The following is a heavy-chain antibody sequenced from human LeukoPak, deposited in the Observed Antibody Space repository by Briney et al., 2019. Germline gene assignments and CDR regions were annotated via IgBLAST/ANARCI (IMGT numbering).Heavy chain of an antibody. Sequence: SETLSLTCAVYGGSFSGYYWSWIRQPPGKGLEWMGEINHSGSTNYNPSLKSRVTISVDTSKNQFSLKLSSVTAADTAVYYCARGRRKGYCSSTSCKRGAFDIWGQGTMVTVSS. J-gene: IGHJ3*02. CDR1: GGSFSGYY. CDR2: INHSGST. V-gene: IGHV4-34*01. D-gene: IGHD2-2*01. CDR3: ARGRRKGYCSSTSCKRGAFDI.